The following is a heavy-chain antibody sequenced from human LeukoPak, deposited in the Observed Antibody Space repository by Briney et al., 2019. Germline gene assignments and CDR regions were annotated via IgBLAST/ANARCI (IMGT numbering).Heavy chain of an antibody. J-gene: IGHJ4*02. CDR2: INPNSGGT. Sequence: GASVKVSCKASGYTFTGYDMHWVRQAPGQGLEWMGWINPNSGGTNYAQKFQGRVTMTRDTSISTAYMELSRLRSDDTAVYYCARDLYNWNDEGYFDYWGQGTLVTVSS. CDR3: ARDLYNWNDEGYFDY. V-gene: IGHV1-2*02. CDR1: GYTFTGYD. D-gene: IGHD1-1*01.